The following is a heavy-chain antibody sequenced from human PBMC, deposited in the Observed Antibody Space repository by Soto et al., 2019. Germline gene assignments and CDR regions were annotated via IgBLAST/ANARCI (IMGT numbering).Heavy chain of an antibody. Sequence: QVQLQESGPGLVKPSETLSLTCTVSGGSVSSGGYYWSWIRQPPGKGLEWIGYIHYSGSTNYNPSLKSRVTISVDTSKNQFSLKLSSVTAADTAVYYCARDYSGYDFDWGQGTLVTVSS. J-gene: IGHJ4*02. V-gene: IGHV4-61*08. D-gene: IGHD5-12*01. CDR1: GGSVSSGGYY. CDR3: ARDYSGYDFD. CDR2: IHYSGST.